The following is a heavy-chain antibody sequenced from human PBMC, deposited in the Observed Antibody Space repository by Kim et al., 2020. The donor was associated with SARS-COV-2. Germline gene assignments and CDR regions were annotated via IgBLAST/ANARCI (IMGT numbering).Heavy chain of an antibody. CDR2: ISGSGGST. CDR1: GFTFSSYA. Sequence: GGSLRLSCAASGFTFSSYAMSWVRQAPGKGLEWVSGISGSGGSTYYADSVKGRFTISRDNSKNTLYLQMNSLRAEDTAVYYCAKRPVGGWYHFDYWGQGTLVTVSS. CDR3: AKRPVGGWYHFDY. J-gene: IGHJ4*02. V-gene: IGHV3-23*01. D-gene: IGHD6-19*01.